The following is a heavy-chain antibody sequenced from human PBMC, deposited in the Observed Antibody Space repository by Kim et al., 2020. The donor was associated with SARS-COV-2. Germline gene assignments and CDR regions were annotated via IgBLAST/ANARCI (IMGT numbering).Heavy chain of an antibody. CDR3: ARDSGDGYNLGSDY. V-gene: IGHV3-21*01. J-gene: IGHJ4*02. Sequence: ADSVKGRFTISRDNANNSLYLQMNSLRAEDTAVYYCARDSGDGYNLGSDYWGQGTLVTVSS. D-gene: IGHD5-12*01.